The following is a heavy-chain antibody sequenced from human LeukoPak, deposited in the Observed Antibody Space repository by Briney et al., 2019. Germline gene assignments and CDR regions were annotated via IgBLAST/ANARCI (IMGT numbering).Heavy chain of an antibody. CDR2: ISYTGST. Sequence: SETLSLTCTVSGASVSSGDYYWSWIRQPPGKGLEWIGYISYTGSTNYNPSLKSRVTISVDTSKNQFSLKLTSVTAADTAVYFCARHGGYIAAASYWGQGTVVTVSS. V-gene: IGHV4-61*08. CDR1: GASVSSGDYY. J-gene: IGHJ4*02. D-gene: IGHD6-13*01. CDR3: ARHGGYIAAASY.